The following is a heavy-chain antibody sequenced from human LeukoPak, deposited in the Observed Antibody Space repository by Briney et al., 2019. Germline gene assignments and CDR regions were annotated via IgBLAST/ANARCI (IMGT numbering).Heavy chain of an antibody. CDR1: GYSISSGYY. J-gene: IGHJ6*02. CDR3: ARVGYYGSGSNYYGMDV. CDR2: IYHSGST. D-gene: IGHD3-10*01. V-gene: IGHV4-38-2*02. Sequence: SETLSLTCTVSGYSISSGYYWGWIRQPPEKGLEWIGSIYHSGSTYYNPSLKSRVTISVDTSKNQFSLKLSSVTAADTAVYYCARVGYYGSGSNYYGMDVWGQGTTVTVSS.